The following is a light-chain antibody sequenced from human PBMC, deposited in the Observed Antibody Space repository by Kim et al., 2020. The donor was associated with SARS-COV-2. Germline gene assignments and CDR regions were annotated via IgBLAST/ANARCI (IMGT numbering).Light chain of an antibody. J-gene: IGKJ4*01. Sequence: ASVRDRVTITCRASQGVGNSLAWFQQKPGEAPKSLIYAVSTLQSGVPPKFSGSGSGTDFTLTIGSLQPEDFATYFCQQYHIYPLTFGGGTKVDIK. CDR3: QQYHIYPLT. CDR1: QGVGNS. V-gene: IGKV1-16*02. CDR2: AVS.